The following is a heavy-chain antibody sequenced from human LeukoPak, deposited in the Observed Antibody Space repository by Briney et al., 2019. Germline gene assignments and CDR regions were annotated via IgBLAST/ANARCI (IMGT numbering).Heavy chain of an antibody. Sequence: QSGGPLRLSCAASGFTFSTYRMNWVRQAPGKGLEWLSYINIDSSTIYYTDSLKGRFTISRDNAKNSLYLQMNSLRDEDTAVYYCARATSTSGPSFDYWGQGTLVTVFS. D-gene: IGHD6-19*01. V-gene: IGHV3-48*02. CDR3: ARATSTSGPSFDY. CDR2: INIDSSTI. J-gene: IGHJ4*02. CDR1: GFTFSTYR.